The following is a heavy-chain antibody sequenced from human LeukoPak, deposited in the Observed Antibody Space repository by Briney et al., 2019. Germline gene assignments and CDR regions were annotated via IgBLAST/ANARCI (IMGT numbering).Heavy chain of an antibody. V-gene: IGHV1-18*04. D-gene: IGHD3-10*01. Sequence: GASVKVSCKASGYTFTGYYMHWVRQAPGQGLEWLGWISAYNGSTNYAQRLQGGVTMTTDTSTSTAYMELRSLRSDDTAVYYCARDFTPYYYGSGNSLGYWGQGTLVTVSS. J-gene: IGHJ4*02. CDR1: GYTFTGYY. CDR2: ISAYNGST. CDR3: ARDFTPYYYGSGNSLGY.